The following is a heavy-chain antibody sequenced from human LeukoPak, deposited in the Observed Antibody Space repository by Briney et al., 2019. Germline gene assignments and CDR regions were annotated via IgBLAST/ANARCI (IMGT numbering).Heavy chain of an antibody. CDR1: GYTFTSYG. V-gene: IGHV1-18*01. CDR3: ARGVYGSGSYYNLFDY. J-gene: IGHJ4*02. Sequence: ASVKVSCKASGYTFTSYGISWVRQAPGQGLEWMGWISAYNGNTNYAQKLQGRVTMTTDTSTSTAYMELRSLRSDDTAVYYCARGVYGSGSYYNLFDYWGQGTLVTVSS. D-gene: IGHD3-10*01. CDR2: ISAYNGNT.